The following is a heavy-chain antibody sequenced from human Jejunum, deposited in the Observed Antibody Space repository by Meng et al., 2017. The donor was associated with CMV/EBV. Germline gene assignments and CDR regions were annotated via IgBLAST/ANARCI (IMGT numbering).Heavy chain of an antibody. CDR1: NAW. D-gene: IGHD3-9*01. CDR2: ITGKTDGGTT. CDR3: TTGRIRYFDWLLSRVDY. V-gene: IGHV3-15*01. Sequence: NAWMSWVRQAPGKGLEWVGRITGKTDGGTTDYAAPVKGRFTISRDDSKNTLYLQMKSLKTEDTAVYYCTTGRIRYFDWLLSRVDYWGQGTLVTVSS. J-gene: IGHJ4*02.